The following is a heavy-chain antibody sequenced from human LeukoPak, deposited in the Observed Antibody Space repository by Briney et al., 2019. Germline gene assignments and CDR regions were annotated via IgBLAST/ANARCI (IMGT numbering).Heavy chain of an antibody. J-gene: IGHJ3*02. CDR3: AGLSPYYTEADM. V-gene: IGHV1-46*01. CDR1: GYTFTSYY. D-gene: IGHD3-10*01. CDR2: INPSGGST. Sequence: ASVKVSCKTFGYTFTSYYVHWVRQAPGQGLEWMGIINPSGGSTTYAQKFQGRLTMTSDTSTSTVYMELSSLRSEDTAVYYCAGLSPYYTEADMCSQGPMDRVYS.